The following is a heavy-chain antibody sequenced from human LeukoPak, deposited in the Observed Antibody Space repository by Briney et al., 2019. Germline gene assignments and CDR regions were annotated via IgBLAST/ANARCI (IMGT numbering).Heavy chain of an antibody. J-gene: IGHJ4*02. Sequence: PGGSLRLSCAASGFPFRNYYMRWIRQAPGKGLEWVANINEDGSDKWHLGSVKGRFTVSRDNARNSLYLQMNSVRAEDTAVYYCTRVIVAVPGYFDYFDFGGQGPLVTVSS. CDR2: INEDGSDK. CDR3: TRVIVAVPGYFDYFDF. V-gene: IGHV3-7*01. CDR1: GFPFRNYY. D-gene: IGHD6-19*01.